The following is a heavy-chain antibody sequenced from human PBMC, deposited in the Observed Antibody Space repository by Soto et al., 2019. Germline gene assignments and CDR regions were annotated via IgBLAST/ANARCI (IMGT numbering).Heavy chain of an antibody. D-gene: IGHD3-22*01. J-gene: IGHJ4*02. CDR1: GYTFTSYY. V-gene: IGHV1-46*01. CDR3: ARDLGDYYDSSGYPFDY. CDR2: INPSGGST. Sequence: WASVRVSCKASGYTFTSYYMHWVRQAPGQGLEWMGIINPSGGSTSYAQKFQGRVTMTRDTSTSTVYMELSSLRSEDTAVYYCARDLGDYYDSSGYPFDYWGQGTLVTVSS.